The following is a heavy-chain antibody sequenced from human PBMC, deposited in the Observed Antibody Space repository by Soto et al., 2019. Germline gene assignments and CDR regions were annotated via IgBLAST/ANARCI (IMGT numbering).Heavy chain of an antibody. J-gene: IGHJ6*02. V-gene: IGHV4-38-2*01. Sequence: SETLSLTCAVSGYSITNGYYWGWIRQPPGQGLEWIGTIYHSGSTYYNPSLKTRVTISVDTSKNQFSLKLSSVAAADTAVYYCARALYCSGGSCSPLRGMDVWGQGTTVTVS. CDR2: IYHSGST. D-gene: IGHD2-15*01. CDR1: GYSITNGYY. CDR3: ARALYCSGGSCSPLRGMDV.